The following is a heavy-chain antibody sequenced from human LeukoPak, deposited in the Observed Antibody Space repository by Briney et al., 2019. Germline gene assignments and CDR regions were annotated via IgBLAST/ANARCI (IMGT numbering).Heavy chain of an antibody. CDR1: GFTFSSYW. Sequence: GGSLRLSCAASGFTFSSYWMSWVRQAPGKGLEWVANIKQDGCEKYYVDSVKGRFTISRDNAKNSLYLQMNSLRAEDTAVYYCARDDYYGSGSYYGYYYYGMDVWGKGTTVTVSS. V-gene: IGHV3-7*03. J-gene: IGHJ6*04. CDR2: IKQDGCEK. CDR3: ARDDYYGSGSYYGYYYYGMDV. D-gene: IGHD3-10*01.